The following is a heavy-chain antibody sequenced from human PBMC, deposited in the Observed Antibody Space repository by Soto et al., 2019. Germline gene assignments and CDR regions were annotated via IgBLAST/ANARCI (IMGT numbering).Heavy chain of an antibody. V-gene: IGHV4-59*08. Sequence: QVQLQESGPGLVKPSETLSLTCTVSGDSINNYFWSWIRQPPGKGLEWVGYIYYSGSTNYNPSLKSRVTISVDTSKNQFSLKLNSVTAADTAVYYCARHANSNYGLYYFHYWGQGTLVTVSS. D-gene: IGHD4-4*01. CDR2: IYYSGST. CDR1: GDSINNYF. J-gene: IGHJ4*02. CDR3: ARHANSNYGLYYFHY.